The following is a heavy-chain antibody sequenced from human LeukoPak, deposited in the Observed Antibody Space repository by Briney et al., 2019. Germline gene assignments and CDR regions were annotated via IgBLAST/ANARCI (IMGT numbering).Heavy chain of an antibody. D-gene: IGHD5-12*01. Sequence: ASLNVSCKASGYTFTGYYMHWVRQAPRQRLGWIGWITPNSGGTNYEQKFQGRVTMTRDKPISSAYMDLTRRRSDDTAVYYCARARGYHFSTDLDHWAQGTLVSVSS. V-gene: IGHV1-2*02. CDR3: ARARGYHFSTDLDH. CDR2: ITPNSGGT. J-gene: IGHJ4*02. CDR1: GYTFTGYY.